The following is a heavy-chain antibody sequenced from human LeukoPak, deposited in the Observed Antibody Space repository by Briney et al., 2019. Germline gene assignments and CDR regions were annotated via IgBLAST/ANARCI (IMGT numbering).Heavy chain of an antibody. D-gene: IGHD4-23*01. CDR2: IYGSGETT. CDR3: VKADLNADIILNS. CDR1: GFTFSIYV. Sequence: PGGSLRLSRAASGFTFSIYVMTWVRQAPGKGLEWVSAIYGSGETTYYADSVKGRFTVSRDNSKNTLYLQMNGLRVEDTAVYYCVKADLNADIILNSWGQGTLVTVSS. J-gene: IGHJ4*02. V-gene: IGHV3-23*01.